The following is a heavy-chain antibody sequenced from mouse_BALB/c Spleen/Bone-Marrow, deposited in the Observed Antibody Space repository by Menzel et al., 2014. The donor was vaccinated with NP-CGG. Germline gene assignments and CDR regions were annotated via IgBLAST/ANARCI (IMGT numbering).Heavy chain of an antibody. CDR3: VWEGYYGYDGYAMDY. V-gene: IGHV10-3*03. J-gene: IGHJ4*01. Sequence: EVHLVESGGGLVQPKGSLKLSCAASGFTFNTYAMHWVCQAPGKVLEWVARIRSKSNNYATYYADSVKDRFTISRDDSQSMLYLQMNNLKTEDTAMYYCVWEGYYGYDGYAMDYWGQGTSVTVSS. CDR1: GFTFNTYA. D-gene: IGHD2-2*01. CDR2: IRSKSNNYAT.